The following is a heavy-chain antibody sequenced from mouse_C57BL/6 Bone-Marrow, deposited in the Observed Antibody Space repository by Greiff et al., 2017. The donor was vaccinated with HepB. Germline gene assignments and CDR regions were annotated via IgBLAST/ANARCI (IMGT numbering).Heavy chain of an antibody. Sequence: EVKVVESGGDLVKPGGSLKLSCAASGFTFSSYGMSWVRQTPDKRLEWVATISSGGSYTYYPDSVKGRFTISRDNAKNTLYLQMSSLKSEDTAMYYCARPIYYYGSSPLYYWGQGTTLTVSS. CDR2: ISSGGSYT. D-gene: IGHD1-1*01. CDR3: ARPIYYYGSSPLYY. CDR1: GFTFSSYG. V-gene: IGHV5-6*01. J-gene: IGHJ2*01.